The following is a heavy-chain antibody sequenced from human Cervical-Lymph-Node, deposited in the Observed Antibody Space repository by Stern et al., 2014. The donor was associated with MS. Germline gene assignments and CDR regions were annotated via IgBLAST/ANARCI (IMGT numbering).Heavy chain of an antibody. CDR2: IYHSGST. J-gene: IGHJ4*02. CDR3: AREGSSGWYKVFDY. V-gene: IGHV4-4*02. Sequence: QLQLQESGPGLVKPSGTLSLTCAVSGGSISSSNWWSWVRPPPGKGLEWIGDIYHSGSTNYKQSLKSRVTISVDKSKNQFSLKLSSVTAADTAVYYCAREGSSGWYKVFDYWGQGTLVTVSS. D-gene: IGHD6-19*01. CDR1: GGSISSSNW.